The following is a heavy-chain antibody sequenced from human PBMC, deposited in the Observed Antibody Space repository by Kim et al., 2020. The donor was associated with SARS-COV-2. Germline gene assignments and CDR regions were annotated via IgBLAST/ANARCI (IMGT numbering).Heavy chain of an antibody. V-gene: IGHV3-13*04. CDR2: IGTAGDT. CDR1: GFTFSSYD. D-gene: IGHD3-22*01. J-gene: IGHJ3*02. CDR3: ARTTYYYDSSGQGAFDI. Sequence: GGSLRLSCAASGFTFSSYDMHWVRQATGKGLEWVSAIGTAGDTYYPGSVKGRFTISRENAKNSLYLQMNSLRAGDTAVYYCARTTYYYDSSGQGAFDIWGQGTMVTVSS.